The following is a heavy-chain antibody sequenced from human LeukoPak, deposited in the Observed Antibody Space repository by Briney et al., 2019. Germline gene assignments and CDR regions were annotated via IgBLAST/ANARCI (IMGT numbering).Heavy chain of an antibody. D-gene: IGHD3-3*01. V-gene: IGHV4-61*10. Sequence: SETLSLTCAVSGDSSTSGLYYWRWIRQPAGKGLEWIGYIYYSGSTNYNPSLKSRVTISLDTSKNQFSLRLSSVTAADTAVYYCARESLESSLHYWGQGTLVTVSS. CDR1: GDSSTSGLYY. CDR2: IYYSGST. CDR3: ARESLESSLHY. J-gene: IGHJ4*02.